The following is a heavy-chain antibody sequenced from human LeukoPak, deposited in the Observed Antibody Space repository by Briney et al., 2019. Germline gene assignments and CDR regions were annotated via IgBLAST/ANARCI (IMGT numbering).Heavy chain of an antibody. CDR3: ASPRGSGYYSDYYYYMDV. CDR2: IYTSGST. Sequence: SETLSLTCSVSTDSISSSSYYWGWIRQPPGKGLEWIGRIYTSGSTNYNPSLKSRVTMSVDTSKNQFSLKLSSVTAADTAVYYCASPRGSGYYSDYYYYMDVWGKGTTVTVSS. CDR1: TDSISSSSYY. J-gene: IGHJ6*03. V-gene: IGHV4-39*01. D-gene: IGHD3-22*01.